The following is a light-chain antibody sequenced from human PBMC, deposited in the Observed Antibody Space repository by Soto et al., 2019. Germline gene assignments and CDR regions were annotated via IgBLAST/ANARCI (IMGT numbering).Light chain of an antibody. CDR2: FAS. CDR3: QQYNKWPLT. J-gene: IGKJ4*01. Sequence: EIVMTQSPATLSVSPGERATLSCRASQSVSNNLAWYQQKPGQAPRLLIYFASTRATGIPARFSGSGSGKEFPLTISSLQSEDFAVYYCQQYNKWPLTFGGGTKVETK. CDR1: QSVSNN. V-gene: IGKV3-15*01.